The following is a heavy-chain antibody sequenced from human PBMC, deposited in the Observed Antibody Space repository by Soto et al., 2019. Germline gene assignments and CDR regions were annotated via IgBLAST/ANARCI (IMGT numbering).Heavy chain of an antibody. J-gene: IGHJ3*02. CDR3: ARVWAEGYCSSTSCYDAFDI. Sequence: SETLSLTCAVYGGSFSGYYWSWIRQPPGKGLEWIGEINHSGSTNYNPSLKSRVTISVDTSKNQFSLKLSSVTAADTAVYYCARVWAEGYCSSTSCYDAFDIWGQGTMVTVPS. V-gene: IGHV4-34*01. D-gene: IGHD2-2*01. CDR2: INHSGST. CDR1: GGSFSGYY.